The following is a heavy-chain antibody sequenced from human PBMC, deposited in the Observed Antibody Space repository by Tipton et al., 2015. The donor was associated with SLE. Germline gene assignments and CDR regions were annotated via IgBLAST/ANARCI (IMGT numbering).Heavy chain of an antibody. CDR1: GGSFSGYY. D-gene: IGHD6-25*01. V-gene: IGHV4-34*01. Sequence: TLSLTCAVYGGSFSGYYWSWIRQPPGKGLEWIGEINHSGSTNYNPSLKSRVTISVDTSKNQFSLELSSLRSEDTAVYYCAREAAMAPEYFQHWGQGTLVTVSS. J-gene: IGHJ1*01. CDR3: AREAAMAPEYFQH. CDR2: INHSGST.